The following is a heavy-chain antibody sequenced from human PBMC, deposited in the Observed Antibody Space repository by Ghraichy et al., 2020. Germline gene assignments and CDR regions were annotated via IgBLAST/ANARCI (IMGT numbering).Heavy chain of an antibody. J-gene: IGHJ4*02. CDR1: GVSVSDYY. Sequence: ETLSLTCTVSGVSVSDYYWHWVRQPPGKGLEWIGYVYVVGTTNYNPSLQSRVTISLDTSKNQFTLKLTSVTAADTAVYYCAGGGNSVPPASDYWGQGSLVTVSS. CDR3: AGGGNSVPPASDY. D-gene: IGHD4-23*01. V-gene: IGHV4-59*02. CDR2: VYVVGTT.